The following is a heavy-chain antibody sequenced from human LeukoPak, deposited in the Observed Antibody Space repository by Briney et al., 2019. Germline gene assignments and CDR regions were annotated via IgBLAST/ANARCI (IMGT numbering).Heavy chain of an antibody. D-gene: IGHD5-12*01. J-gene: IGHJ4*02. CDR3: ARGGESGYDFLDY. CDR1: GYSISSGYY. Sequence: SETLSLTCTVSGYSISSGYYWGWIRQPPGKGLEWIAYIHYSGNTNYNPSLKSRVTISVDTSKNQFSLKLSSVTAADTAVYYCARGGESGYDFLDYWGQGTLVTVSS. CDR2: IHYSGNT. V-gene: IGHV4-38-2*02.